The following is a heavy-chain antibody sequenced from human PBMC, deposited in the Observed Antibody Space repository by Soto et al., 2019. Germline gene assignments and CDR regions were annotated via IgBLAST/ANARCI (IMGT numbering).Heavy chain of an antibody. CDR1: GFTLTRSA. CDR2: ISAGGGGT. Sequence: PGGSLRLSCAGSGFTLTRSAVSWVRQAPGKGLEWVSGISAGGGGTYYADSVKGRFTIFRDVAKNTLYLQMTSLLAEDTAVYYCATPPVITASYYFYDMVVLGPGTSVAVSS. V-gene: IGHV3-23*01. J-gene: IGHJ6*02. CDR3: ATPPVITASYYFYDMVV. D-gene: IGHD4-4*01.